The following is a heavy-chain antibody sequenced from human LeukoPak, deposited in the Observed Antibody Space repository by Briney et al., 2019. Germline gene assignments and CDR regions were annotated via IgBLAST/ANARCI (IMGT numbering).Heavy chain of an antibody. V-gene: IGHV1-69*06. J-gene: IGHJ4*02. CDR2: IIPIFGTA. CDR1: GGTFSSYA. Sequence: GASVKVSCKASGGTFSSYAISWVRQAPGQGLEWMGGIIPIFGTANYAQKFPGRVTITADKSTSTTYMELSSLRSEDTAVYYCARGRGYSYGYLYYFDYWGQGTLVTVSS. D-gene: IGHD5-18*01. CDR3: ARGRGYSYGYLYYFDY.